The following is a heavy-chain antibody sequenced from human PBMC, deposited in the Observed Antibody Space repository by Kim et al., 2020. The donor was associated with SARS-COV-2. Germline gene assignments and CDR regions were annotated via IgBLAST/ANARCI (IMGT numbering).Heavy chain of an antibody. CDR2: TSDNGGNT. CDR3: VKGGKWGGYDWYFDL. Sequence: GGSLRLSCSASGFSFRNYVMHWVRQAPGKGLEYVSSTSDNGGNTYYTDSVKGRFTISRDNSKNTLYLQMSSLRPEDTAVYYCVKGGKWGGYDWYFDLWGRGTLVTVS. D-gene: IGHD1-26*01. CDR1: GFSFRNYV. J-gene: IGHJ2*01. V-gene: IGHV3-64D*06.